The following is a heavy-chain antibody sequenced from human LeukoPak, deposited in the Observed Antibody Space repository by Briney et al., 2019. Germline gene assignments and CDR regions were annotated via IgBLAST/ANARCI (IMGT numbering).Heavy chain of an antibody. V-gene: IGHV1-46*01. CDR2: INPSGGST. CDR1: GYTFTSYY. D-gene: IGHD3-9*01. CDR3: ARVGKATYYDILTGYYSHNWFDP. J-gene: IGHJ5*02. Sequence: ASVKVSCKASGYTFTSYYMHWVRQAPGQGLEWMGIINPSGGSTNYAQKLQGRVTMTTDTPTSTAYMELRSLRSDDTAVYYCARVGKATYYDILTGYYSHNWFDPWGQGTLVTVSS.